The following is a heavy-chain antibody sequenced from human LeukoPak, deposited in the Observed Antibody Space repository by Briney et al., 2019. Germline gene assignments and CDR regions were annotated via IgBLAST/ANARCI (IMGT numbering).Heavy chain of an antibody. CDR2: INSGGSGT. Sequence: GGPLGLSFAPSGFAFSSNWMPWFRQTPGKGLVWVSRINSGGSGTSYADSVEGRFTISRDNAKNTLYLQMNSLRAEDTAVYYCATSLGPLTEYWGQGTLVTVSS. V-gene: IGHV3-74*01. D-gene: IGHD7-27*01. CDR1: GFAFSSNW. J-gene: IGHJ4*02. CDR3: ATSLGPLTEY.